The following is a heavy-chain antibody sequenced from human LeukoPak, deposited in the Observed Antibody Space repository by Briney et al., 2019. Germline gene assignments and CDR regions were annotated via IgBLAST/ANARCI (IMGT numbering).Heavy chain of an antibody. CDR2: IIPIFGTA. V-gene: IGHV1-69*13. CDR1: GGTFISYA. CDR3: ARASSGYFWNNWSDP. D-gene: IGHD3-22*01. Sequence: SVKVSCKASGGTFISYAISWVRQAPGQGLEWMGGIIPIFGTANYAQKFQGRVTITADESTSTAYMELSSLRSEDTAVYYCARASSGYFWNNWSDPWGQGTLVTVSS. J-gene: IGHJ5*02.